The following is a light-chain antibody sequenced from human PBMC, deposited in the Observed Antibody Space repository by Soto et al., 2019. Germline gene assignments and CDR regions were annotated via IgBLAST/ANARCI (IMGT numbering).Light chain of an antibody. J-gene: IGLJ2*01. Sequence: QSALTQPASVSGSPGQSITISCAGTSSDVGAYNYVSWYQQHPGKAPKLMIYDVSNRPSGVSNLFSGSKSGNTASLTISGLQAEDEADYYCSSYTRSSTLVFGGGTKVTVL. CDR2: DVS. CDR1: SSDVGAYNY. V-gene: IGLV2-14*01. CDR3: SSYTRSSTLV.